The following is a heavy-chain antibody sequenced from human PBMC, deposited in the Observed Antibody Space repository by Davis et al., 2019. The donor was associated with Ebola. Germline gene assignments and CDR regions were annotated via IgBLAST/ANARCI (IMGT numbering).Heavy chain of an antibody. V-gene: IGHV1-46*01. CDR2: INPRNDNT. D-gene: IGHD4-11*01. Sequence: AASVKVSCKASGYTLTSYYLHWVRQAPGHGLEWIGIINPRNDNTTYAQIFQGRVTMTRDTSTSTVNMELTSLRSEDTAVYYCARDLGTVNDYWGQGTLVTVSS. CDR3: ARDLGTVNDY. J-gene: IGHJ4*02. CDR1: GYTLTSYY.